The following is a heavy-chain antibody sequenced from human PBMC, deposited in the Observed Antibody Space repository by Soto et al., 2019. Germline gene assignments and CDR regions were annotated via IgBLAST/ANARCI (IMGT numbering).Heavy chain of an antibody. CDR3: AREYAPQENYYYGRDV. J-gene: IGHJ6*02. Sequence: GSGPKPGNPTQSLTKTCTFSGFSLNKKEMCVSWIRQPPGKALEWLALIDWDDDKYYSTSLKTRLTISKDTSKNQVVLTMTNMDPVDTATYYCAREYAPQENYYYGRDVWGQGTTVTVSS. CDR1: GFSLNKKEMC. CDR2: IDWDDDK. V-gene: IGHV2-70*01. D-gene: IGHD2-2*01.